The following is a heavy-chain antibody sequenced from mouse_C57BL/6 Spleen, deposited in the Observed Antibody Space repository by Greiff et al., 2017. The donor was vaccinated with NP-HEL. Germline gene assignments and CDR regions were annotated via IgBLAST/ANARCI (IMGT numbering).Heavy chain of an antibody. V-gene: IGHV1-64*01. CDR3: ARDYYGSSYCFDY. CDR2: IHPNSGST. Sequence: QVQLQQPGAELVKPGASVKLSCKASGYTFTSYWMHWVKQRPGQGLEWIGMIHPNSGSTNYNEKFKSKATLTVDKSSSTAYMQLSSLTSEDSAVYYCARDYYGSSYCFDYWGQGTTLTVSS. D-gene: IGHD1-1*01. J-gene: IGHJ2*01. CDR1: GYTFTSYW.